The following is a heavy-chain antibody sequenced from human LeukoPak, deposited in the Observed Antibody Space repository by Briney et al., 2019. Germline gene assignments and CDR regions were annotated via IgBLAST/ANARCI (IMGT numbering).Heavy chain of an antibody. CDR1: GYTFTGYY. Sequence: ASVKVSCKASGYTFTGYYMHWVRQAPGHGLEWMGWINPNSGGTNYAQKFQGWVTMTRDTSISTAYMELSRLRSDDTAVYYCARGWYSGYDLYYWGQGTLVTVSS. J-gene: IGHJ4*02. CDR3: ARGWYSGYDLYY. CDR2: INPNSGGT. D-gene: IGHD5-12*01. V-gene: IGHV1-2*04.